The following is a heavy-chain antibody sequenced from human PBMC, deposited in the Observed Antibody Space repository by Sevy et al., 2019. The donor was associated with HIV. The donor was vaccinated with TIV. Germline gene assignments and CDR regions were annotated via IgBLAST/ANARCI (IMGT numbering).Heavy chain of an antibody. CDR1: GGSFSGYY. V-gene: IGHV4-34*01. CDR2: INHSGNT. J-gene: IGHJ5*02. D-gene: IGHD3-3*01. Sequence: SETLSLTCAVFGGSFSGYYWSFIRQPPGKGLEWIGEINHSGNTNYNPSLKSRITISVDTSKNQLSLTLRYVTAADTAVYYCARGPAARDFWSGYSHRWFDPWGQGTLVTASS. CDR3: ARGPAARDFWSGYSHRWFDP.